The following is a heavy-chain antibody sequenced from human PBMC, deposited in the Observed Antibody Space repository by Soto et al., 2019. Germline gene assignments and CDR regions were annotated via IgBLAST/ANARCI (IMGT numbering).Heavy chain of an antibody. Sequence: GESLKISCKGSGYSFTSYWIGWVRQMPGKGLEWTGIIYPGDSDTRYSPSFQGQVTISADKSISTAYLQWSSLKASDTAMYYCASKGGNSTWEYYFDYWGQGTLVTVSS. CDR1: GYSFTSYW. CDR2: IYPGDSDT. V-gene: IGHV5-51*01. D-gene: IGHD2-21*02. J-gene: IGHJ4*02. CDR3: ASKGGNSTWEYYFDY.